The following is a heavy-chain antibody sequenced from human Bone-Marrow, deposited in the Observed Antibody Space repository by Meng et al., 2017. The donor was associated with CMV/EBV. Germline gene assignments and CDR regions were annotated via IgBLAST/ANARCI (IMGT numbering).Heavy chain of an antibody. Sequence: SETLSLTCIVSGGSINTYYWSWIRQPPGKGLEWIGYIYSSGFTNYNPSLMSRLTISVDMSRNQFSLHLNSVTAADTAVYYCARNPRALSHYYGSGSYSDYWGQGTLVTVAS. J-gene: IGHJ4*02. CDR3: ARNPRALSHYYGSGSYSDY. D-gene: IGHD3-10*01. V-gene: IGHV4-4*09. CDR1: GGSINTYY. CDR2: IYSSGFT.